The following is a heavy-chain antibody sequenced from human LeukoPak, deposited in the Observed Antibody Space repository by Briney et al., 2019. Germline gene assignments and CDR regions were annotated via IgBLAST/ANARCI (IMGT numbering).Heavy chain of an antibody. V-gene: IGHV4-59*08. CDR3: ARQGYSYGSDY. D-gene: IGHD5-18*01. Sequence: SETLSLTCTVSGGSISSYYWSWIRQPPGKGLEWIGYIYYSGSTNYNPSLKSRVTISVDTSKNQFSLKLSSVTAADTAVYYCARQGYSYGSDYWGQGTLVTVSS. CDR1: GGSISSYY. J-gene: IGHJ4*02. CDR2: IYYSGST.